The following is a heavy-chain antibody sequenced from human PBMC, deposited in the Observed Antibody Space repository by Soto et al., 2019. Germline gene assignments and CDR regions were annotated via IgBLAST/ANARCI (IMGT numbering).Heavy chain of an antibody. J-gene: IGHJ6*02. V-gene: IGHV4-59*01. CDR1: GGSISSYY. Sequence: PSETLSLTCTVSGGSISSYYWSWIRQPPGKGLEWIGYIYYSGSTNYNPSLKSRVTISVDTSKNQFSLKLSSVTAADTAVYYCARDQLILPAHDFFYGSDVWGQGAKVTVSS. CDR2: IYYSGST. CDR3: ARDQLILPAHDFFYGSDV. D-gene: IGHD2-21*02.